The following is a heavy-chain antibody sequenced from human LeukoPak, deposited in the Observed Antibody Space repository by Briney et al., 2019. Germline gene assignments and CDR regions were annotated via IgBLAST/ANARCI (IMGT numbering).Heavy chain of an antibody. V-gene: IGHV1-69*13. CDR1: GGTFSSYD. Sequence: SVKVSCKASGGTFSSYDISWVRQAPGQGLEWMGGIIPIFGTANYAQKFQGRVTITADESTSTAYMELSSLRSEDTAVYYCARGVAGTSWGSYYYYYYMDVWGKGTTVTISS. CDR2: IIPIFGTA. D-gene: IGHD6-19*01. J-gene: IGHJ6*03. CDR3: ARGVAGTSWGSYYYYYYMDV.